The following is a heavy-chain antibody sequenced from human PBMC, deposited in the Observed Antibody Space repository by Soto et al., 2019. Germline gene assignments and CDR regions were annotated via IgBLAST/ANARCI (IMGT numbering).Heavy chain of an antibody. CDR3: AKDFRDYITNWFDP. CDR2: ISWNSGSI. CDR1: GFTFDDYA. V-gene: IGHV3-9*01. Sequence: DVQLVESGGGLVQPGRSLRLSCAASGFTFDDYAMHWVRQAPGKGLEWVSGISWNSGSIGYADSVKGRFTISRDNAKNSLYLQMNSLRAEDTALYYCAKDFRDYITNWFDPWGQGTLVTVSS. J-gene: IGHJ5*02. D-gene: IGHD4-4*01.